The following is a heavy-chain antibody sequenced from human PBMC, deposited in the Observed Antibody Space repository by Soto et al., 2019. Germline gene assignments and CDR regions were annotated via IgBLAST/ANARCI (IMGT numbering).Heavy chain of an antibody. V-gene: IGHV3-23*01. D-gene: IGHD1-26*01. CDR3: ARKTLVRATPHLDY. J-gene: IGHJ4*02. CDR1: GFTFSNYV. Sequence: PGGSLRLSCAASGFTFSNYVMSWVRQAPGKGLEWVSSISGSGDTTYYADSVKGRFTLSRDNSKNTLYLQMNSLRAEDTAIYHCARKTLVRATPHLDYWGQGTLVTVS. CDR2: ISGSGDTT.